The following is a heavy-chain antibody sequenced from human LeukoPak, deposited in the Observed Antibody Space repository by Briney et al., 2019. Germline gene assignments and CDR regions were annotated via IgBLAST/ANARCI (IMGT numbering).Heavy chain of an antibody. D-gene: IGHD3-3*01. CDR2: ISSSSSYI. J-gene: IGHJ6*02. CDR1: GFTFSSYS. Sequence: GGSLRLSCAASGFTFSSYSMNWVRQAPGKGLEWVSSISSSSSYIYYADSVKGRFTISRDNAKNSLYLQMNSLRAEDTAVYYCARDRTIFGVVPSYGMDVWGQGTTVTVSS. V-gene: IGHV3-21*01. CDR3: ARDRTIFGVVPSYGMDV.